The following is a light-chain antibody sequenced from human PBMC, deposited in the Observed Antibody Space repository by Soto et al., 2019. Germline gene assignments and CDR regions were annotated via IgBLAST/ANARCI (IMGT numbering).Light chain of an antibody. CDR1: QTISSW. J-gene: IGKJ1*01. CDR3: QQYDSYPWT. Sequence: DIQMTQSPSTLSGSVGDRVTITCRASQTISSWLAWYQQKPGKAPKLLIYKASHLESGVPSRFSGSGSGTEFTLTISSLQPGDFATYFCQQYDSYPWTFGHGTKVDIK. V-gene: IGKV1-5*03. CDR2: KAS.